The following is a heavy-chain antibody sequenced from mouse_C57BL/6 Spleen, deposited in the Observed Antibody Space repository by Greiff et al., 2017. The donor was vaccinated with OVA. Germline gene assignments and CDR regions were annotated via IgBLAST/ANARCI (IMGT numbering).Heavy chain of an antibody. CDR3: VRTGYDGFAY. CDR1: GFSFNTYA. CDR2: IRSKSNNYAT. D-gene: IGHD2-2*01. J-gene: IGHJ3*01. Sequence: EVMLVESGGGLVQPKGSLKLSCAASGFSFNTYAMNWVRQAPGKGLEWVARIRSKSNNYATYYADSVKDRFTISRDDSESMLYLQMNNLKTEDTAMYYCVRTGYDGFAYWGQGTLVTVSA. V-gene: IGHV10-1*01.